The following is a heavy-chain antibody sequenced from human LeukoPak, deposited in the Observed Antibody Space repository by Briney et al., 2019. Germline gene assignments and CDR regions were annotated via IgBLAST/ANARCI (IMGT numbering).Heavy chain of an antibody. CDR2: INPSGGST. V-gene: IGHV1-46*01. D-gene: IGHD1-26*01. Sequence: GASVKVSCKASGYTFTSYYMHWVRQAPGQGLEWMGIINPSGGSTSYAQKFQGRVTMTRDTSTSTVYMELSSVTAADTAVYYCARTGGVFWELHAFDIWGQGTMVTVSS. CDR3: ARTGGVFWELHAFDI. CDR1: GYTFTSYY. J-gene: IGHJ3*02.